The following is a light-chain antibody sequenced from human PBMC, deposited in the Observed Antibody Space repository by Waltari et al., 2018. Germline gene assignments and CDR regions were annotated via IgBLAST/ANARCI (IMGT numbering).Light chain of an antibody. CDR3: MQALETPWT. Sequence: DIMMTQTPLSLSVTPGEPASISCRSSQRLLHRLGNTYLYWYLQKPGQPPRLLIYRVSNRVSGGPERFTGSGSGTYFTLNISRVEAEDVGVYYCMQALETPWTFGQGTKVEIK. CDR2: RVS. V-gene: IGKV2-29*02. CDR1: QRLLHRLGNTY. J-gene: IGKJ1*01.